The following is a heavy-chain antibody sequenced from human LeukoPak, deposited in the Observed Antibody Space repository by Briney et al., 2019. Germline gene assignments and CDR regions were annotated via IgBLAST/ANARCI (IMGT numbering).Heavy chain of an antibody. V-gene: IGHV3-21*01. J-gene: IGHJ4*02. CDR2: ISSSSSYI. D-gene: IGHD2-15*01. CDR3: ASQATTYCSGGSCPPLN. Sequence: GGSLRLSCAASGFTFSSYSMNWVRQAPGKGLEWVSSISSSSSYIYYADSVKGRFTISRDNAKNSLYLQMNSLRAEDTAVYYCASQATTYCSGGSCPPLNWGQGTLVTVSS. CDR1: GFTFSSYS.